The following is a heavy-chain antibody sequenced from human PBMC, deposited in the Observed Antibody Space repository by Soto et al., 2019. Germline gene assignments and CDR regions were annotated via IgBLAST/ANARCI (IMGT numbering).Heavy chain of an antibody. Sequence: SETLSLTCTVSGGSISSSSYYWGWIRQPPGKGLEWIGSIYYSGSTYYNPSLKSRVTISVDTSKNQFSLKLSSVTAADTAVYYCASYSSSWYFEYFDYWGQGTLVTVSS. J-gene: IGHJ4*02. CDR2: IYYSGST. D-gene: IGHD6-13*01. V-gene: IGHV4-39*01. CDR1: GGSISSSSYY. CDR3: ASYSSSWYFEYFDY.